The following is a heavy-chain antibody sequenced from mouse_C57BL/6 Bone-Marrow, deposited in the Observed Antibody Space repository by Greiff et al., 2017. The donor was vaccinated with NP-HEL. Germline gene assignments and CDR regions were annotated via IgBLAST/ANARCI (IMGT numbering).Heavy chain of an antibody. J-gene: IGHJ4*01. Sequence: EVQGVESGGGLVQSGRSLRLSCATSGFTFSDFYMEWVRQAPGKGLEWIAASRNKANDYTTEYSASVKGRFIVSRDTSQSILYLQMNALRAEDTAIYYCARDADSWVMDYWGQGTSVTVSS. V-gene: IGHV7-1*01. CDR3: ARDADSWVMDY. D-gene: IGHD4-1*01. CDR1: GFTFSDFY. CDR2: SRNKANDYTT.